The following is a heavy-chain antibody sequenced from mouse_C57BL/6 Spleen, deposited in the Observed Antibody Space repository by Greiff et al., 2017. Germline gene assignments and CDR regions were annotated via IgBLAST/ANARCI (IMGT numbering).Heavy chain of an antibody. CDR1: GYAFSSYW. Sequence: VQLQQSGAELVKPGASVKISCKASGYAFSSYWMNWVKQRPGKGLEWIGQIYPGDGDTNYNGKFKGKATLTADKSSSTAYMQLSSLTSEDSAVYFCARRPYYGSSLYYFDYWGQGTTLTVSS. CDR2: IYPGDGDT. V-gene: IGHV1-80*01. D-gene: IGHD1-1*01. J-gene: IGHJ2*01. CDR3: ARRPYYGSSLYYFDY.